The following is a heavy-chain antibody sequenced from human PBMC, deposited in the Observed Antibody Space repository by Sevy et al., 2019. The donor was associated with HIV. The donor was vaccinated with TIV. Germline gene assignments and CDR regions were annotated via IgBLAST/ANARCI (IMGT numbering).Heavy chain of an antibody. Sequence: GGSLRLSCAASGFTFSSYEMNWVRQAPGKGLEWVSYISSSGSTIYYADSVKGRFTISRDNAKNSLCLQMNSLRAEDTAVYYCARVPSSYCSGGSCYYGWGQGTLVTVSS. CDR1: GFTFSSYE. J-gene: IGHJ4*02. D-gene: IGHD2-15*01. CDR2: ISSSGSTI. CDR3: ARVPSSYCSGGSCYYG. V-gene: IGHV3-48*03.